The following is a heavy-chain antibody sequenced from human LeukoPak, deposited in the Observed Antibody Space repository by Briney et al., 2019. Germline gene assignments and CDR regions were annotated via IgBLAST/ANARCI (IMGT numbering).Heavy chain of an antibody. V-gene: IGHV4-59*08. J-gene: IGHJ6*03. CDR3: AKHSGGGIEDMDV. D-gene: IGHD3-16*02. Sequence: SETLSLTCTVSGGSIGTYYWSWVRQSPGTGLEWIGYFYVTGTRYNPYLKSRVTISVDRSRKLFFLKMTSVTAVYTAVYYCAKHSGGGIEDMDVWGRGTKVTVSS. CDR2: FYVTGT. CDR1: GGSIGTYY.